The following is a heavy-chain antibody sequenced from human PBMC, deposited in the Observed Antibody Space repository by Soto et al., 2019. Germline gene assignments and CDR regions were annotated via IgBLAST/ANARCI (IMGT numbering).Heavy chain of an antibody. J-gene: IGHJ4*02. CDR3: ATAGNYRFDN. D-gene: IGHD1-1*01. CDR1: GYSFTSYW. Sequence: PGDSLKISCRGSGYSFTSYWISWVRQLPGKGLEWMGRIDPSDSYTNYSPSFQGHVTISADKSISTAYLQWSSLRVEDTSVYFCATAGNYRFDNWGLGTQVTVSS. CDR2: IDPSDSYT. V-gene: IGHV5-10-1*01.